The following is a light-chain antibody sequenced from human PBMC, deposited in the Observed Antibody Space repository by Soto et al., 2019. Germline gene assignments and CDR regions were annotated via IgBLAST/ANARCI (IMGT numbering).Light chain of an antibody. CDR2: DAS. Sequence: EIVLTQSPATLSVSPGDRVTLSCRASQTVDRYLSWYQHSPGQGPILLVYDASNRATGIPARFSGGGSETDFTLTISSLEPEDFAVYYCQQRLHWPITFGQGTRLEIK. CDR1: QTVDRY. V-gene: IGKV3-11*01. J-gene: IGKJ5*01. CDR3: QQRLHWPIT.